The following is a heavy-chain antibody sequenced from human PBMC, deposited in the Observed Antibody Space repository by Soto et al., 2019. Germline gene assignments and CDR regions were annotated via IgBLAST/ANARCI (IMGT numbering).Heavy chain of an antibody. CDR1: GGSISSYY. Sequence: SETLYLTCTVSGGSISSYYWSWVRQPPGKGLEWIGYIYYSGSTNYNPSLKSRVTISVDTSKNQFSLKLSSVTAADTAVYYCARRPGYGNAFDYWGQGTLVTVSS. J-gene: IGHJ4*02. CDR3: ARRPGYGNAFDY. D-gene: IGHD5-12*01. V-gene: IGHV4-59*08. CDR2: IYYSGST.